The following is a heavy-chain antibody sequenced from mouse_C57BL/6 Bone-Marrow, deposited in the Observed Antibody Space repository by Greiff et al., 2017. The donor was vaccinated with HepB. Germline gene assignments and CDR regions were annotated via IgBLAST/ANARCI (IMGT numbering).Heavy chain of an antibody. J-gene: IGHJ3*01. CDR1: GFTFSSYA. V-gene: IGHV5-4*01. Sequence: DVQLVESGGGLVKPGGSLKLSCAASGFTFSSYAMSWVRQTPEKRLEWVATISDGGSYTYYPDNVKGRFTISRDNAKNNLYLHMSHLKSEDTAMYYCARENYSNLAWFAYWGQGTLVTVSA. CDR2: ISDGGSYT. CDR3: ARENYSNLAWFAY. D-gene: IGHD2-5*01.